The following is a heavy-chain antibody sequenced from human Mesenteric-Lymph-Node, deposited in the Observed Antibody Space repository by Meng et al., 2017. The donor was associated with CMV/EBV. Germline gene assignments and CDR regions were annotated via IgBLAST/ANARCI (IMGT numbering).Heavy chain of an antibody. CDR1: GYTFIGYY. V-gene: IGHV1-2*02. Sequence: SGYTFIGYYIHWVRQAPGQGLEWMGWINPNTGDTNYAQNFQGRVTMTRDTSISTAYLELNRLTSDDTGVYYCAREPQAYSNYNYFDYWGQGTLVTSPQ. D-gene: IGHD4-11*01. CDR3: AREPQAYSNYNYFDY. J-gene: IGHJ4*02. CDR2: INPNTGDT.